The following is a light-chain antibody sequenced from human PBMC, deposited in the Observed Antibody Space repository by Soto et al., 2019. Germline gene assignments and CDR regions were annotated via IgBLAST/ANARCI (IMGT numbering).Light chain of an antibody. CDR2: GTS. Sequence: MMIKQSPATLSVSPGEGATLSCRASQSVSSNLAWYQQKPGQAPRLLIYGTSTRATGIPARFSGSGSGTEFTLTISSLQSEDFAVYYCQQDNNWPLTFGQGTNVDI. CDR1: QSVSSN. V-gene: IGKV3-15*01. J-gene: IGKJ1*01. CDR3: QQDNNWPLT.